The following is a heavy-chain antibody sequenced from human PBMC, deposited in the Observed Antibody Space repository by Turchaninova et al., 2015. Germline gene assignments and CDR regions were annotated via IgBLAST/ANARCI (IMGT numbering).Heavy chain of an antibody. CDR2: IRSEAHGGTT. Sequence: LEWIAHIRSEAHGGTTDFAAPVKGRFTMSRDDSNSMVYLQMNSLKNEDTAIYYFTKASGAIYWGRGTLVTVSS. CDR3: TKASGAIY. V-gene: IGHV3-15*01. J-gene: IGHJ4*02. D-gene: IGHD7-27*01.